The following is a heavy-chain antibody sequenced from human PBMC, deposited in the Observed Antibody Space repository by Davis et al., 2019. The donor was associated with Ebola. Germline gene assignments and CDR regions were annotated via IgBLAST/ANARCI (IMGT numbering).Heavy chain of an antibody. CDR1: GYTFSAYY. D-gene: IGHD3-10*01. CDR2: INPHSGDT. Sequence: ASVKVSCKASGYTFSAYYIHWVRQAPGQGLEWMGRINPHSGDTNYGQKFQGRVTMTRATSISTAYMDLGRLRYDDTAMYYCARDRAEFPNWLDPWGQGTLVTVSS. J-gene: IGHJ5*02. V-gene: IGHV1-2*06. CDR3: ARDRAEFPNWLDP.